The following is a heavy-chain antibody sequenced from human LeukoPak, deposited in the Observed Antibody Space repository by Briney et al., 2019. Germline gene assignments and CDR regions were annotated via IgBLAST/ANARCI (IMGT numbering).Heavy chain of an antibody. V-gene: IGHV3-30*02. CDR2: IRYDGSNK. D-gene: IGHD4-23*01. CDR1: GFTFSSYG. Sequence: GGSLRLSGAASGFTFSSYGMHWVRQAPGNGLEWVAFIRYDGSNKYCADSVKGRFTISRDNSKNTLYLQMNSLRAEDTAVYYCAKGSSVYGGKVSYYYHYMGVWGKGTTVTISS. CDR3: AKGSSVYGGKVSYYYHYMGV. J-gene: IGHJ6*03.